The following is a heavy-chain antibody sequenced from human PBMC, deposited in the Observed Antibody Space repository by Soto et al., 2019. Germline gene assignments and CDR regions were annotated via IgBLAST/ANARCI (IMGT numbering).Heavy chain of an antibody. J-gene: IGHJ5*02. CDR2: IIPIFGTA. D-gene: IGHD2-15*01. CDR1: GGTFSSYA. Sequence: SVKVSCKASGGTFSSYAISWVRQAPGQGLEWMGGIIPIFGTANYAQKFQGRVTITADESTSTAYMELSGLRSEDTAVYYCAREAGYCSGGSCYARWFDPWGQGTLVTVSS. CDR3: AREAGYCSGGSCYARWFDP. V-gene: IGHV1-69*13.